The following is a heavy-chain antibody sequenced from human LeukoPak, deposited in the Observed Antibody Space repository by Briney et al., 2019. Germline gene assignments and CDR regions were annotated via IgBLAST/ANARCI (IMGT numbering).Heavy chain of an antibody. Sequence: KAGGSLRLSCAASGFTFSSYSINWVRQAPGKGLEWVSSISSSSSSIYYADSVKGRFTISRDNSKNTLYLQMNSLRAEDTAVYYCAKGMLGIAVAGVARAAFDIWGQGTMVTVSS. V-gene: IGHV3-21*04. CDR1: GFTFSSYS. CDR3: AKGMLGIAVAGVARAAFDI. CDR2: ISSSSSSI. D-gene: IGHD6-19*01. J-gene: IGHJ3*02.